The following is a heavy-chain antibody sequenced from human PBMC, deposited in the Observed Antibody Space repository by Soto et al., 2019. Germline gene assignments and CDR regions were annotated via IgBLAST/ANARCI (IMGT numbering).Heavy chain of an antibody. Sequence: SETLSLTCTVSGGSISSSSYYWGWIRQPPGKGLEWIGSIYYSGSTYYNPSLESRVTISVDTSKNQFSLKLSSVTAEDTAVYYCARYPWAADYWGQGTLVTVSS. CDR1: GGSISSSSYY. D-gene: IGHD3-16*01. CDR3: ARYPWAADY. J-gene: IGHJ4*02. CDR2: IYYSGST. V-gene: IGHV4-39*01.